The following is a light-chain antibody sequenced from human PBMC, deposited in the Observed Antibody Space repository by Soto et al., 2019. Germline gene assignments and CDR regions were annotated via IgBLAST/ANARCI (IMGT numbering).Light chain of an antibody. V-gene: IGKV3-20*01. Sequence: EIVLTQSPGTLSLSPGERATLSCRASQSVSSSYLAWYQQKPGQAPRLLIYGASSRATGIPDRFSGSGSGTDFTLTISRLEPEDFAVYYCQQFHTSPPSTFGQGTRLEIK. CDR1: QSVSSSY. CDR2: GAS. CDR3: QQFHTSPPST. J-gene: IGKJ5*01.